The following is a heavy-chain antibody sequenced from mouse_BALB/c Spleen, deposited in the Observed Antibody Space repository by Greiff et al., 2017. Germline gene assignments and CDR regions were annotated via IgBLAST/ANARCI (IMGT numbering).Heavy chain of an antibody. CDR1: GFTFSSFG. D-gene: IGHD6-1*01. J-gene: IGHJ4*01. V-gene: IGHV5-17*02. Sequence: DVQLQESGGGLVQPGGSRKLSCAASGFTFSSFGMHWFRQAPEKGLEWVAYISSGSSTIYYADTVKGRFTISRDNPKNTLFLQMTSLRSEDTAMYYCARATPMDYWGQGTSVTVSS. CDR2: ISSGSSTI. CDR3: ARATPMDY.